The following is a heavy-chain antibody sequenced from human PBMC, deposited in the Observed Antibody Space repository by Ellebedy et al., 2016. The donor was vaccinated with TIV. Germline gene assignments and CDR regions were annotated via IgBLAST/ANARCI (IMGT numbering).Heavy chain of an antibody. D-gene: IGHD4-23*01. CDR1: GGSISSSSYY. Sequence: ESLKISCTVSGGSISSSSYYWGWIRQPPGKGLEWIGSIYYSGSTYYNPSLKSRVTISVDTSKSQFSLKLSSVTAADTAVYYCARGTTVVTPGYWGQGTLVTVSS. CDR3: ARGTTVVTPGY. J-gene: IGHJ4*02. V-gene: IGHV4-39*07. CDR2: IYYSGST.